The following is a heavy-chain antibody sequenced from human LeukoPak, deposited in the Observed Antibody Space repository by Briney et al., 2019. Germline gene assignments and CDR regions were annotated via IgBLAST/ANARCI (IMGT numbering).Heavy chain of an antibody. CDR1: GGSFSGYY. J-gene: IGHJ6*03. D-gene: IGHD3-3*01. CDR3: ARGVTIFGVRYAHYCYYMDV. V-gene: IGHV4-34*01. CDR2: INHNGST. Sequence: PSETLSLTCAVYGGSFSGYYWSWIRQPPGKGLEWIGEINHNGSTNYNPSLKSRVTISVDTPKNQFSLKLSSVTAADTAVYYCARGVTIFGVRYAHYCYYMDVWGKGTTVTVSS.